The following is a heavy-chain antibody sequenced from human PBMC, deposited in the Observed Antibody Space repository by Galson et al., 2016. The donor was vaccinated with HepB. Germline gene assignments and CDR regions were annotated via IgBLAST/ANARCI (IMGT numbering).Heavy chain of an antibody. CDR2: ISGSGAST. J-gene: IGHJ4*02. V-gene: IGHV3-23*01. D-gene: IGHD3-22*01. CDR1: AFTFSNYD. Sequence: SLRLSCAASAFTFSNYDMSWVRQAPGRGLEWVSGISGSGASTTYADSVKGRFTISRDNSKNALHLQMNSLRAEDTAMYFCARHFSGSYLGQGTLVTVSS. CDR3: ARHFSGSY.